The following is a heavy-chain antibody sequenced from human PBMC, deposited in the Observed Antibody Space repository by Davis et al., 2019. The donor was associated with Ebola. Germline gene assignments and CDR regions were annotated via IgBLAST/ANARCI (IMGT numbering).Heavy chain of an antibody. CDR1: GFTFSDYY. CDR3: ARHGDSSGWLGGDAFDV. Sequence: GESLKISCEASGFTFSDYYMSWIRQGPGKGLEWVSYISGSITYTDYTESVKGRFTISRDNAKKELYLQMNNLSTDDTAVDYCARHGDSSGWLGGDAFDVWGHGTMVTVSS. D-gene: IGHD6-19*01. V-gene: IGHV3-11*06. J-gene: IGHJ3*01. CDR2: ISGSITYT.